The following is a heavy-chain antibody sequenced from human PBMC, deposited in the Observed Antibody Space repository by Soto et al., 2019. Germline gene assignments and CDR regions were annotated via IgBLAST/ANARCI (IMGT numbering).Heavy chain of an antibody. CDR1: GGSISSGGYY. Sequence: PSETLSLTCTVSGGSISSGGYYWSWIRQHPGKGLEWIGYIYYSGSTYYNPSLKSRVTISVDTSKNQFSLKLSSVTAADTAVYYCARGPPRAGTYYDFWSGYYYGMDVWGQGTTVTVSS. D-gene: IGHD3-3*01. J-gene: IGHJ6*02. V-gene: IGHV4-31*03. CDR3: ARGPPRAGTYYDFWSGYYYGMDV. CDR2: IYYSGST.